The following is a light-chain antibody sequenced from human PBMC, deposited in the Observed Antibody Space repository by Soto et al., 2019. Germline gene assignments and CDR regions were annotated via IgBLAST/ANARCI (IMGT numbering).Light chain of an antibody. J-gene: IGKJ5*01. V-gene: IGKV3D-15*01. Sequence: IVMTLSLASVSVPPGERATLSCRASQSVSTNFAWYLQKPCQSHRLLIYGASNRASGISDRFSGSGSGTDFTLTIYRLEPEDFAVYYCQQYKNWPAITGGHGTRRAIK. CDR1: QSVSTN. CDR2: GAS. CDR3: QQYKNWPAIT.